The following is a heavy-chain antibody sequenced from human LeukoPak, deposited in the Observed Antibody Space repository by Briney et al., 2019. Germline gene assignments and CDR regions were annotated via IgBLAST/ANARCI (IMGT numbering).Heavy chain of an antibody. CDR3: ARDLEYTTSSGDY. J-gene: IGHJ4*02. CDR2: ISSSGSTV. V-gene: IGHV3-48*03. D-gene: IGHD6-6*01. Sequence: PGGSLRLSCAASGFTFRSYEMNWVRQAPGKGLEWGSYISSSGSTVFYADSVKGRFTISRDNAKNSLYLQMNSLRAEDTAVYYCARDLEYTTSSGDYWGQGTLVIVSS. CDR1: GFTFRSYE.